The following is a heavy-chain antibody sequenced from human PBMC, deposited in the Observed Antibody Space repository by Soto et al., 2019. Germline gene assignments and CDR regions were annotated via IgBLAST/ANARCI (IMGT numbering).Heavy chain of an antibody. Sequence: ASVKVSCKASGYTFTSYDINWVRQATGQGLEWMRRMNPSSGNTGYAQKFQGRVTMTRDTSTSTVYMELSSLRSEDTAVYYCARDRHSNSYYFDYWGQGTLVTVSS. V-gene: IGHV1-8*01. CDR1: GYTFTSYD. D-gene: IGHD4-4*01. CDR2: MNPSSGNT. J-gene: IGHJ4*02. CDR3: ARDRHSNSYYFDY.